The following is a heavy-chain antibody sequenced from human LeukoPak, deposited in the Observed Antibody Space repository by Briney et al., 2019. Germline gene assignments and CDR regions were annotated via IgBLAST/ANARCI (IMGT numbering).Heavy chain of an antibody. V-gene: IGHV4-34*01. J-gene: IGHJ5*02. D-gene: IGHD5-18*01. CDR2: INHSGST. CDR3: ARLGYSYGLNWFDP. CDR1: GGSISSYY. Sequence: SSETLSLTCTVSGGSISSYYWSWIRQPPGKGLEWIGEINHSGSTNYNPSLKSRVTISVDTSKNQFSLKLSSVTAADTAVYYCARLGYSYGLNWFDPWGQGTLVTVSS.